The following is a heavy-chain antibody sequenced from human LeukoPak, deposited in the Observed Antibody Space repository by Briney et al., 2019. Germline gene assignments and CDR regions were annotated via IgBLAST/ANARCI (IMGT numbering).Heavy chain of an antibody. Sequence: WASVKVSCKASGYSFTDYDFSWVRQAPGQGLEWLGWVSIYNDNTNYAREFQDRITMTTDISTSTAYMELKSLTSDDTAVYFCARTCHYQFDSWGQGTLVTVSS. V-gene: IGHV1-18*01. CDR1: GYSFTDYD. D-gene: IGHD3-10*01. CDR2: VSIYNDNT. CDR3: ARTCHYQFDS. J-gene: IGHJ4*02.